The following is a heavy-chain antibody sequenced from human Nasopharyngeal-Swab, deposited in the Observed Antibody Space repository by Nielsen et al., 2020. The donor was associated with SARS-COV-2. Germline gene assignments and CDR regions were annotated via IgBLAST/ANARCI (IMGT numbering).Heavy chain of an antibody. CDR3: SGGIYCSSSGCRGY. CDR1: GFTFSGSA. Sequence: SLKISCAATGFTFSGSAIHWVRQASGKGLEWVGRIRSRANSYATEYAASATGRFTISRDDSNNTAYLQMNSLKTEDTAVYYCSGGIYCSSSGCRGYWGQGTLVTVSS. J-gene: IGHJ4*02. V-gene: IGHV3-73*01. D-gene: IGHD2-2*01. CDR2: IRSRANSYAT.